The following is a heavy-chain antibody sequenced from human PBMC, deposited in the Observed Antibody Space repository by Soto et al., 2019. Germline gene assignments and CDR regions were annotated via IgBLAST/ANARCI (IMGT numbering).Heavy chain of an antibody. J-gene: IGHJ4*02. D-gene: IGHD1-26*01. Sequence: SETLSLTCTVSGASITSGGYSWSWIRQTPGKGLEWIGYINHFETTFYNPSFESRLTLSIDRAKNQFSLKLHSMSAADRAVYFCARGGGSDPFDYWGQGILVTVSS. CDR2: INHFETT. V-gene: IGHV4-30-2*01. CDR3: ARGGGSDPFDY. CDR1: GASITSGGYS.